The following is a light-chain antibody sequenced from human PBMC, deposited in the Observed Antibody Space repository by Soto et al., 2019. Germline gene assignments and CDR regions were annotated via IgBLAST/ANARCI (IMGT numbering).Light chain of an antibody. J-gene: IGKJ2*01. Sequence: DIVMTQSPDSLAVSLGERATINCKSSESVLYSSNNKNYLAWYQQRPGQPPKLLIYWASTRESGVPDRFSGSGSGTDFTLTITSLQAEDVADYYCQQYESTPPTFGQGTKFEIQ. CDR3: QQYESTPPT. CDR2: WAS. V-gene: IGKV4-1*01. CDR1: ESVLYSSNNKNY.